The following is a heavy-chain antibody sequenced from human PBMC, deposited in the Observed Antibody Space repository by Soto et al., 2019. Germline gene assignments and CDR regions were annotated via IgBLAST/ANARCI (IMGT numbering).Heavy chain of an antibody. CDR1: TGSSDSFY. V-gene: IGHV4-59*01. Sequence: QVQLQVSGPRLVKPSATLSLSCTVSTGSSDSFYWSWIRQPPGKGLEWIGYFFYTGSTNHNPSLKGRVTISLDMSSSQFSLSLTSVTAADTAMYYCARSRDGYNLNPIDQWGQGLLVTVSS. J-gene: IGHJ4*02. CDR3: ARSRDGYNLNPIDQ. CDR2: FFYTGST. D-gene: IGHD5-12*01.